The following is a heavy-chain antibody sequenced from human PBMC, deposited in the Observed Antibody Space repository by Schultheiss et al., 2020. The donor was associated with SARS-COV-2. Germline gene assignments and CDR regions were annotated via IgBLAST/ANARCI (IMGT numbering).Heavy chain of an antibody. CDR2: INHSGST. D-gene: IGHD2-15*01. CDR1: GGSISSGGYY. Sequence: SETLSLTCTVSGGSISSGGYYWSWIRQHPGKGLEWIGEINHSGSTNYNPSLKSRVTISVDTPKNQFSLKLSSVTAADTAVYYCASPAPRYCSGGSCYRNYYYYYGMDVWGQGTTVTVSS. CDR3: ASPAPRYCSGGSCYRNYYYYYGMDV. J-gene: IGHJ6*02. V-gene: IGHV4-39*07.